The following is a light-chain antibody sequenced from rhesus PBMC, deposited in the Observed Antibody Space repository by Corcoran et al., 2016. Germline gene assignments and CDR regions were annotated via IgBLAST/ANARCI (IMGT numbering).Light chain of an antibody. CDR3: LQLSNWPRT. J-gene: IGKJ1*01. V-gene: IGKV3-24*04. Sequence: EIVMTQSPATLSLSPGERATLSCRASQSVGSSLAWYQQKPGPAPRLLIYGASSRATGIPDRFSGSGSGTDFTLTISSLEPEDVAVYYCLQLSNWPRTFGQGTKVEIK. CDR1: QSVGSS. CDR2: GAS.